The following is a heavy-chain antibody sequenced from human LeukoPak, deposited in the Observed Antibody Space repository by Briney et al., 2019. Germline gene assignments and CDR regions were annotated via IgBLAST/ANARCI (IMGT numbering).Heavy chain of an antibody. CDR2: ISSSSGYK. D-gene: IGHD6-6*01. V-gene: IGHV3-21*01. CDR3: ARTSGESTAALRAPFDY. J-gene: IGHJ4*02. Sequence: GGSLTLSCAVSGFTFSSYSMTWVRQAPGKGLEWVSFISSSSGYKYYADSVKGRFTISRDNAKNSLYLQMDSLRAEDAAVYYCARTSGESTAALRAPFDYWGQGTLATVSS. CDR1: GFTFSSYS.